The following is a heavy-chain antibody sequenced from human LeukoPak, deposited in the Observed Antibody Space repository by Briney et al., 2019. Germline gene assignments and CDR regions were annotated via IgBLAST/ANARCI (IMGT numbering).Heavy chain of an antibody. V-gene: IGHV1-69*05. J-gene: IGHJ5*02. CDR1: GGTFSSYA. CDR2: IIPSFGTA. CDR3: ARGDGYNSNWFDP. D-gene: IGHD5-24*01. Sequence: SVKVSCKASGGTFSSYAISWVRQATGQGLEWMGGIIPSFGTANYAQKFQARVTITTDESTSTAYKELSSLRSEDTAVYYCARGDGYNSNWFDPWGQGTLVTVSS.